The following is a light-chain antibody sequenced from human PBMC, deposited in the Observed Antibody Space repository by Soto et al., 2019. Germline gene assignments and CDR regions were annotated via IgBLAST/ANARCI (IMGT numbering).Light chain of an antibody. CDR2: DAS. Sequence: EIVLTQSPATLSLSPGERATLSCRASQSVSNSYLAWYQQKPGQAPRLLISDASNSATGSPARFSGSGSGTDFTLTISSLEPADSAVYYCQQRNSWPPVTFGHGTRLEI. CDR1: QSVSNSY. J-gene: IGKJ5*01. V-gene: IGKV3-11*01. CDR3: QQRNSWPPVT.